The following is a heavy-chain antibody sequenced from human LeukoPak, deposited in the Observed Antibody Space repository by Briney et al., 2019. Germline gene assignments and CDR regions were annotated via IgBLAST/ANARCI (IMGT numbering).Heavy chain of an antibody. CDR1: GFTFSSYE. CDR3: ARDPGYSYGKDYYYGMDV. CDR2: ISYDGSNK. J-gene: IGHJ6*02. V-gene: IGHV3-30*14. D-gene: IGHD5-18*01. Sequence: GRSLRLSCAASGFTFSSYEMHWVRQAPGKGLEWVAVISYDGSNKYYADSVKGRFTISRDNSKNTLYLQMNSLRAEDTAVYYCARDPGYSYGKDYYYGMDVWGQGTTVTVSS.